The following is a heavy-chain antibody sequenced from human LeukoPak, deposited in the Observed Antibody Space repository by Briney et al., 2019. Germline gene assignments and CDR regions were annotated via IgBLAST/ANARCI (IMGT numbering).Heavy chain of an antibody. CDR1: GGTFSSYA. V-gene: IGHV1-69*13. Sequence: SVKVSCKASGGTFSSYAISSVRQTPGQGVEWMGGIFPIFGTANYAQKFHGRVTITADESTSTAYMELSSLRSEDTAVYYCASAYDFWSGSNYWGQGTLVTVSS. D-gene: IGHD3-3*01. J-gene: IGHJ4*02. CDR2: IFPIFGTA. CDR3: ASAYDFWSGSNY.